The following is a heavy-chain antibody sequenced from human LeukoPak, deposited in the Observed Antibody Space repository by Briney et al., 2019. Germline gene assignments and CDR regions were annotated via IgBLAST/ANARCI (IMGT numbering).Heavy chain of an antibody. D-gene: IGHD3-10*01. CDR3: ARGGGRFGEFTAFDY. CDR1: GGSISSGGYS. Sequence: PSETLSLTCAVSGGSISSGGYSWSWIRQPPGRGLEWIGYIYHSGSTYYNPSLKSRVTISVDRSKNQISLKLSSVTAADTAVYYCARGGGRFGEFTAFDYWGQGTLVTVSS. CDR2: IYHSGST. V-gene: IGHV4-30-2*01. J-gene: IGHJ4*02.